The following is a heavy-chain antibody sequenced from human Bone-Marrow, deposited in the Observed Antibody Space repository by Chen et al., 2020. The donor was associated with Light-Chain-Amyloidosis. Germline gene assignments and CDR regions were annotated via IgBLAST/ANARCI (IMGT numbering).Heavy chain of an antibody. D-gene: IGHD1-26*01. CDR1: GFIFGSYS. V-gene: IGHV3-48*01. CDR2: ISSSSSTI. J-gene: IGHJ6*03. Sequence: EVQLVESGGGLVQPGGSLRLSCAASGFIFGSYSMNWVRQAPGKGLEWLSYISSSSSTIYYADSVKGRFTISRDNAKNSLYLQMNSLRAEDTAVYYCAGSWRELLVSPYYYMDVWGKGTTVTVSS. CDR3: AGSWRELLVSPYYYMDV.